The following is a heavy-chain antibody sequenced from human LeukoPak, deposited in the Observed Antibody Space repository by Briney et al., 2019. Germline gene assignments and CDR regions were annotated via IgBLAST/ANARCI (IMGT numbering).Heavy chain of an antibody. CDR1: GGSISSRSDY. CDR3: ARRPGEYGGNDFDY. CDR2: IYYTGST. V-gene: IGHV4-39*01. Sequence: SETLSLTCTVSGGSISSRSDYWGWIRQPPGKGLEWIGGIYYTGSTHYNPSLKSRVTISVDTSKNQFSLKLSSVTAADTAVYYCARRPGEYGGNDFDYWGQGTLVTVSS. D-gene: IGHD4/OR15-4a*01. J-gene: IGHJ4*02.